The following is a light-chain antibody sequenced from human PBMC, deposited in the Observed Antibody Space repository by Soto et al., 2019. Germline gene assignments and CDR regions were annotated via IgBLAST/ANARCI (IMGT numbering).Light chain of an antibody. V-gene: IGKV1-5*03. J-gene: IGKJ1*01. CDR3: QQYNSYSWT. Sequence: IKMNSSPSSLSASVGDRVTITCLASQSISSWLAWYQQKPGKAPKLLIYKASSLESGVPSRFSGSGSGTEFTLTISSLQPDDFATYYCQQYNSYSWTFGQGTKVDIK. CDR1: QSISSW. CDR2: KAS.